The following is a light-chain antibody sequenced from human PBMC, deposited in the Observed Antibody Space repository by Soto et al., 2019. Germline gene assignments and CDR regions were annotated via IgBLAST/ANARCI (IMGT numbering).Light chain of an antibody. Sequence: QSVLTQPPSVSGAPGQRVTISCTGSSSNIGAGYDVHWYQQLPGTAPKLLISGNSNRPSGVPDRFSGSKSGTSASLAITGLQAEDEAEYYCQSYDSSLRGRVFGTGTKLTVL. CDR2: GNS. V-gene: IGLV1-40*01. J-gene: IGLJ1*01. CDR1: SSNIGAGYD. CDR3: QSYDSSLRGRV.